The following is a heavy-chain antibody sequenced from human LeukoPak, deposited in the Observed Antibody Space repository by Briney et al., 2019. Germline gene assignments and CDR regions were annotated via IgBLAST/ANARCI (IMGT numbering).Heavy chain of an antibody. CDR2: VSGSGDNT. Sequence: GRSLRLSCAASGFTLSSHAMSWVRQAPGEGLEWVSAVSGSGDNTYYADSVKGRFTISRDNSKNTLYLHMSSLRAEDTAVYYCACTAYYYYYLDVWGKGTTVTVSS. CDR3: ACTAYYYYYLDV. D-gene: IGHD5-18*01. J-gene: IGHJ6*03. CDR1: GFTLSSHA. V-gene: IGHV3-23*01.